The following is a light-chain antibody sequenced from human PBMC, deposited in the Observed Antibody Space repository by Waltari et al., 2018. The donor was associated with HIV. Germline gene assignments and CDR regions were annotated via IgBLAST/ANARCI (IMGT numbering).Light chain of an antibody. CDR3: QQYYTTPLT. V-gene: IGKV4-1*01. CDR1: QSVLYSSNNNNY. Sequence: DIVMTQSPDSLAVSLGERATMNCKSSQSVLYSSNNNNYLAWYPQKPGQPPKLLIYWAPARESGVPDRFSGSGSGTDFTLTISSLQAEDVAVYYCQQYYTTPLTFGGGTKVEIK. J-gene: IGKJ4*01. CDR2: WAP.